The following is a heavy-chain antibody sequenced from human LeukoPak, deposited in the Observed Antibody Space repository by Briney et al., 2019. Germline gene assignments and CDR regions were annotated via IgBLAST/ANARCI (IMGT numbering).Heavy chain of an antibody. Sequence: GASVKVSCKASGYTFTGYYMHWVRQAPGQGLEWMGRINPNSGGTNYAQKFQGRVTMTRYTSISTAYMELSRLRSDDPAVYYCARDRSTIAAAGIGTKFYYMDVWGKGTTVTVSS. CDR1: GYTFTGYY. D-gene: IGHD6-13*01. J-gene: IGHJ6*03. CDR2: INPNSGGT. V-gene: IGHV1-2*06. CDR3: ARDRSTIAAAGIGTKFYYMDV.